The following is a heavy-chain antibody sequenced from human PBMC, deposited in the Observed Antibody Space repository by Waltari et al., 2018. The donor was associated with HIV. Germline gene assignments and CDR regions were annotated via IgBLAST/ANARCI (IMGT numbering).Heavy chain of an antibody. CDR1: GFTFGDYA. CDR2: IRSKAYGGTT. V-gene: IGHV3-49*05. J-gene: IGHJ4*02. Sequence: EVQLVESGGGLVKPGRSLRLSCTASGFTFGDYAMRWFRQAPGKGLEWVGFIRSKAYGGTTEYAASVKGRFTISRDDSKSIAYLQMNSLKTEDTAVYYCTSLGLEGYYFDYWGQGTLVTVSS. D-gene: IGHD3-16*01. CDR3: TSLGLEGYYFDY.